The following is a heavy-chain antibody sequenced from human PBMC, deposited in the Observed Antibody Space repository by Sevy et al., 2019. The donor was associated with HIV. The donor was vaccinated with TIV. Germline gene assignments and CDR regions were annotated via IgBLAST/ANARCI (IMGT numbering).Heavy chain of an antibody. D-gene: IGHD2-15*01. CDR2: ISAYNGNT. J-gene: IGHJ6*02. CDR1: GYTFTSYG. Sequence: ASVKVSCKASGYTFTSYGISWVRQAPGQGLEWMGWISAYNGNTNYAQKLQGRVTMTTDTSTSTAYMELRSLRSDDTAVYHCARDQVVAATLSYYYGMDVWGQGTTVTVSS. CDR3: ARDQVVAATLSYYYGMDV. V-gene: IGHV1-18*01.